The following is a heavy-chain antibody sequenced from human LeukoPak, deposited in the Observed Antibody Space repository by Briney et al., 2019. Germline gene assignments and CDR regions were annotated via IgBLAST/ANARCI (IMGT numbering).Heavy chain of an antibody. V-gene: IGHV3-21*01. CDR1: GFTFSGYN. D-gene: IGHD2-15*01. Sequence: GGSLRLSCAASGFTFSGYNMNWVRQAPGKGLEWVSSISSSSSYIYYADSVKGRFTISRDNTKNSLYLQMNSLRAEDTAVYYCARDAVVVVAASGPGYYFDYWGQGTLVTVSS. CDR3: ARDAVVVVAASGPGYYFDY. CDR2: ISSSSSYI. J-gene: IGHJ4*02.